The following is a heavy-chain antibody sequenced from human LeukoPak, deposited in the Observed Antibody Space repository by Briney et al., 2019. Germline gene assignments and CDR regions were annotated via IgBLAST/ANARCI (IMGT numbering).Heavy chain of an antibody. CDR3: ARAAGDYVWGSYRGPDY. J-gene: IGHJ4*02. Sequence: SETLSLTCTVSGGSISSGGYYWSWIRQHPGKGLESIGYIYYSGSTYYNPSLESRVTISVDTSKNQFSLKLSSVTAADTAVYYCARAAGDYVWGSYRGPDYWGQGTLVTVSS. CDR1: GGSISSGGYY. D-gene: IGHD3-16*02. CDR2: IYYSGST. V-gene: IGHV4-31*03.